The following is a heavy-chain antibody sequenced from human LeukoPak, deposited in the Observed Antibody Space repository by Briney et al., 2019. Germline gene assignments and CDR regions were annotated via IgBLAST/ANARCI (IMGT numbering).Heavy chain of an antibody. Sequence: GASVKVSCKASGYTFTGYYIHWVRQAPGQGLEWMGIINPNVGVTNSAQRFQGRFTMTTDTSTNIVYMELGSLRPEDTAIYYCARDDIRGLMFNGFDIWGQGTRVTVSS. D-gene: IGHD3-10*01. V-gene: IGHV1-46*01. CDR3: ARDDIRGLMFNGFDI. CDR1: GYTFTGYY. J-gene: IGHJ3*02. CDR2: INPNVGVT.